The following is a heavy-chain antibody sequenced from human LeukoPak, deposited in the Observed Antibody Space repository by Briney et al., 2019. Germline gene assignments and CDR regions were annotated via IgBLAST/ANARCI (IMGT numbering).Heavy chain of an antibody. Sequence: ASVKVSCKASGYTFTSYGISWVRQAPGQGLEWMGRINPNSGGTNYAQKFQGRVTMTRDTSISTAYMELSRLRSDDTAVYYCARSYSSGYYYHYWGQGTLVTVSS. CDR1: GYTFTSYG. V-gene: IGHV1-2*06. CDR3: ARSYSSGYYYHY. CDR2: INPNSGGT. D-gene: IGHD3-22*01. J-gene: IGHJ4*02.